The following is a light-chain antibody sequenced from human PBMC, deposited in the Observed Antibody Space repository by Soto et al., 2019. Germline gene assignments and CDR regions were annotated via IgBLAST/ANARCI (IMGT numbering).Light chain of an antibody. CDR3: QQSYNTPPIT. J-gene: IGKJ5*01. V-gene: IGKV1-39*01. CDR1: QGINHY. Sequence: DIQMTQSPSAVSASVGDRVTITCRASQGINHYLAWFQQKPGKAPKRXIYAASTLQSGLPSRFSGSGSGTDLTLTISSLQPEDYATYYCQQSYNTPPITFGQGTRLEI. CDR2: AAS.